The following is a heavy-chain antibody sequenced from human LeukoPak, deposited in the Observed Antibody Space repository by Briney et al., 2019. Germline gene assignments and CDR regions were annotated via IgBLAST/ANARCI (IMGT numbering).Heavy chain of an antibody. J-gene: IGHJ4*02. Sequence: SETLSLTCTVSGGSISSYYWSWIRQPPGKGLELIGYIYYSGSTNDNPSLKSQVTISVDTSKNQFSLKLSSVTAADTAVYYCASVLYGDYVDYWGQGTLVTVSS. D-gene: IGHD4-17*01. CDR1: GGSISSYY. V-gene: IGHV4-59*08. CDR2: IYYSGST. CDR3: ASVLYGDYVDY.